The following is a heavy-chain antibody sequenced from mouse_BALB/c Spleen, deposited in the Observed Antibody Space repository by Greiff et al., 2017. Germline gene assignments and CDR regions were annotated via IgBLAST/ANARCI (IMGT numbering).Heavy chain of an antibody. V-gene: IGHV3-8*02. D-gene: IGHD2-1*01. CDR1: GDSITSGY. CDR2: ISYSGST. Sequence: EVQVVESGPSLVKPSQTLSLTCSVTGDSITSGYWNWIRKFPGNKLEYMGYISYSGSTYYNPSLKSRISITRDTSKNQYYLQLNSVTTEDTATYYCARSYGNYEGAMDYWGQGTSVTVSS. CDR3: ARSYGNYEGAMDY. J-gene: IGHJ4*01.